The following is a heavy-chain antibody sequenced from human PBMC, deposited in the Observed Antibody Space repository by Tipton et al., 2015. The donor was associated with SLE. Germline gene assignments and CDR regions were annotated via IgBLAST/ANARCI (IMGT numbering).Heavy chain of an antibody. V-gene: IGHV4-39*01. D-gene: IGHD6-6*01. CDR2: IYYSGST. CDR1: GGSISSSSYY. Sequence: TLSLTCTVSGGSISSSSYYWGWIRQPPGKGLEWIGSIYYSGSTYYNPSLKSRVTISVDTSKNQFSLKLSSVTAADTAVYYCARQGSSSGWFDPWGQGTLVTVAS. J-gene: IGHJ5*02. CDR3: ARQGSSSGWFDP.